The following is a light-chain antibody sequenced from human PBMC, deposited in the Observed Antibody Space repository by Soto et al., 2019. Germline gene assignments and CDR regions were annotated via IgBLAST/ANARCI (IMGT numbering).Light chain of an antibody. Sequence: QSALTQPASVSGSPGQSITISCTGTSSDVGAYDYVSWYKQHPGKDPKLMIYEVINRPSGVSNRFSGSKSGNTASLTISGLQDEDEADYYCCSYRSSAPLVVFGSGTKVTVL. J-gene: IGLJ1*01. CDR1: SSDVGAYDY. CDR3: CSYRSSAPLVV. V-gene: IGLV2-14*01. CDR2: EVI.